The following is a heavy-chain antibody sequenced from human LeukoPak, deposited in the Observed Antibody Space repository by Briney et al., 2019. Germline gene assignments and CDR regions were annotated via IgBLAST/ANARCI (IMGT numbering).Heavy chain of an antibody. CDR2: ISGSGGRT. Sequence: VGSLRLSCAASVFTFSSYAMTCGRQAPGKGLGWVSGISGSGGRTNYADSVKGRFTISRDNSKNTLYLQMNSLRAEDTALYYCAKDMVATFDYYGMDVWGQGTTVTVSS. D-gene: IGHD5-12*01. V-gene: IGHV3-23*01. CDR1: VFTFSSYA. CDR3: AKDMVATFDYYGMDV. J-gene: IGHJ6*02.